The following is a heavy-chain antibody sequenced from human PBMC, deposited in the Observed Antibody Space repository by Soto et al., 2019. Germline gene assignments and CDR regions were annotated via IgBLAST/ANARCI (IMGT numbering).Heavy chain of an antibody. CDR2: IIPVLGLT. CDR1: GGSFNSFS. J-gene: IGHJ4*02. V-gene: IGHV1-69*08. CDR3: ATDKDNPYEF. D-gene: IGHD3-3*01. Sequence: QVQLVQSGADLKKPGSSMKVSCKTSGGSFNSFSFTWVRQAPGQGLEWVGRIIPVLGLTAYAQKFQDRITISADKSTSTAYMELSGLTSEDTAGYYCATDKDNPYEFWGQGTLVTVSS.